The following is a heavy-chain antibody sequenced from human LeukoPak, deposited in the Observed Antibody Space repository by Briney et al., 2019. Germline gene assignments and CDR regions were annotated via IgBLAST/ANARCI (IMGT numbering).Heavy chain of an antibody. CDR3: ARESGSYYI. Sequence: SQTLSLTCTVSGGSISSGGYYWSWIRQPPGKGLEWIGYIYHSGSTYYNPSLKSRVTISVDRSKNQFSLKLSSVTAADTAVYYCARESGSYYIWGQGTLVTVSS. V-gene: IGHV4-30-2*01. J-gene: IGHJ4*02. CDR1: GGSISSGGYY. D-gene: IGHD1-26*01. CDR2: IYHSGST.